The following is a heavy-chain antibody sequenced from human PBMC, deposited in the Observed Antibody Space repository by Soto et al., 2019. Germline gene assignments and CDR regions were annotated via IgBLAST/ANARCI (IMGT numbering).Heavy chain of an antibody. J-gene: IGHJ4*02. D-gene: IGHD6-19*01. CDR2: IYYSGST. CDR3: ARRGEWLVGYYFDY. CDR1: GGSISSSSYY. Sequence: SETLSLTCTVSGGSISSSSYYWGWIRQPPGKGLEWIGSIYYSGSTYYNPSLKSRVTISVDTSKNQFSLKLSSVTAADTAVYYCARRGEWLVGYYFDYWGQGTLVTVS. V-gene: IGHV4-39*01.